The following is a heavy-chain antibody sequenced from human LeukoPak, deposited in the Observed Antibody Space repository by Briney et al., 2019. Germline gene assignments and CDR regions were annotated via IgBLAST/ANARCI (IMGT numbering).Heavy chain of an antibody. Sequence: GGSLRLSCAASGFTFSSYEMNWVRQAPGKGLEWVSYISSSGSTIYYADSVKGRFTISRDNAKNSLYLQMNSLKTEDTAVYYCTRQRWLQLLSAGGLRYNWFDPWGQGTLVTVSS. CDR1: GFTFSSYE. V-gene: IGHV3-48*03. CDR3: TRQRWLQLLSAGGLRYNWFDP. CDR2: ISSSGSTI. D-gene: IGHD5-24*01. J-gene: IGHJ5*02.